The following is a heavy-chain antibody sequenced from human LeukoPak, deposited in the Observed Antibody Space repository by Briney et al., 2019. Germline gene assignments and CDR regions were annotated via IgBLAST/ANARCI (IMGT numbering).Heavy chain of an antibody. CDR1: GYSFTSYW. CDR3: VNKWWDY. D-gene: IGHD2-15*01. J-gene: IGHJ4*02. Sequence: GESLKISCKGSGYSFTSYWIGWVRQMPGKGLEWMGWISAYNGNTNYAQKFQGRVTMTRNTSISTAYMELSSLRSEDTAVYYCVNKWWDYWGQGTLVTVSS. CDR2: ISAYNGNT. V-gene: IGHV1-18*04.